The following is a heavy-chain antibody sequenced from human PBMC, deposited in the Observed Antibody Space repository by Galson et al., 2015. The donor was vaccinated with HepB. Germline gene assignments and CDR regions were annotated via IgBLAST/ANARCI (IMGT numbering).Heavy chain of an antibody. CDR1: GYTFTSYA. J-gene: IGHJ5*02. Sequence: SVKVSCKASGYTFTSYAMHWVRQAPGQRLEWMGWINAGNGNTKYSQKFQGRVTITRDTSASTAYMELSSLRSEDTAVYYYARVVVAAGGWFDPWGQGTLVTVSS. D-gene: IGHD2-15*01. CDR3: ARVVVAAGGWFDP. CDR2: INAGNGNT. V-gene: IGHV1-3*01.